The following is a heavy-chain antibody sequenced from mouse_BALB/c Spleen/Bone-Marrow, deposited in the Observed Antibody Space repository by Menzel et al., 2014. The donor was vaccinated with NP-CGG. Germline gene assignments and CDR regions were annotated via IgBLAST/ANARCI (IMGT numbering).Heavy chain of an antibody. CDR3: ARNTYYGNPFAY. Sequence: VKLMESGPGLVQPSQSLSITCTVSGFSLTSYGVHWVRQSPGKGLEWLGVLWSGGSTDYNAAFISRLSISKDDSKSQVFFKMNSLQANDTAIYYCARNTYYGNPFAYWGQGTLVTVSA. CDR2: LWSGGST. J-gene: IGHJ3*01. V-gene: IGHV2-2*02. CDR1: GFSLTSYG. D-gene: IGHD2-10*01.